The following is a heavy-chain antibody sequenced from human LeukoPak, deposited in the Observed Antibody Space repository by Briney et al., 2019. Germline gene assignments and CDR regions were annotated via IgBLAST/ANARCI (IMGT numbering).Heavy chain of an antibody. D-gene: IGHD6-19*01. Sequence: GGSLRLSCAASGFTFSSHGMNWVRQAPGKGLEWVSGISLSGGSTFYTDSVKGPFTISRDDSKKSKSLQMNSLRAEDTAVYYCAREGDSSGGGTSYYYYMDVWGKGTTVTVSS. CDR3: AREGDSSGGGTSYYYYMDV. CDR2: ISLSGGST. CDR1: GFTFSSHG. V-gene: IGHV3-23*01. J-gene: IGHJ6*03.